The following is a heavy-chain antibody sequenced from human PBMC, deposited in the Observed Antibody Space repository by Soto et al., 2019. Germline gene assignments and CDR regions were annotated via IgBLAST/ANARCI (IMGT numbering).Heavy chain of an antibody. Sequence: ASVKVSCKASGYTFTSYYMHWVRQAPGQGLEWMGIINPSGGSTSYAQKFQGRVTMTRDTPISTAYMELSNLRSEDTAIYYCARGVDAGVDVWGQGTAVTVSS. CDR3: ARGVDAGVDV. J-gene: IGHJ6*02. CDR1: GYTFTSYY. D-gene: IGHD1-1*01. CDR2: INPSGGST. V-gene: IGHV1-46*01.